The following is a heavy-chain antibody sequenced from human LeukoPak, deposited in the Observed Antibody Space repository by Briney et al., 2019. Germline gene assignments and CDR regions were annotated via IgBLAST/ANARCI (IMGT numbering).Heavy chain of an antibody. CDR3: ASMGADAFDI. V-gene: IGHV4-39*07. CDR2: IYYSGST. Sequence: SETLSLTCTVSGDSISSYYWGWIRQPPGKGLEWIGSIYYSGSTYYNPSLKSRVTISVDTSKNQFSLKLSSVTAADTAVYYCASMGADAFDIWGQGTMVTVSS. D-gene: IGHD3-16*01. CDR1: GDSISSYY. J-gene: IGHJ3*02.